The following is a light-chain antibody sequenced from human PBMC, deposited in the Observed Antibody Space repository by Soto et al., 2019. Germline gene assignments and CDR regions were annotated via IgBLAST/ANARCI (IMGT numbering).Light chain of an antibody. CDR2: DAS. CDR3: QHYNGH. V-gene: IGKV1-5*01. J-gene: IGKJ4*01. Sequence: DVQTTQSPSILSASLGAGYTITCRASQSIGKWLAWYQQKPGKAPKVLIYDASTLESGVPSRFSGGRSGTEFTLSISSLQPDDFATYYCQHYNGHFGGGTKVDIK. CDR1: QSIGKW.